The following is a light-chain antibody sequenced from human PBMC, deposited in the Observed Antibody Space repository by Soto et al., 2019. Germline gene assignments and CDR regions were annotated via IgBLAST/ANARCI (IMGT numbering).Light chain of an antibody. CDR1: SSNIGSNT. CDR3: AAWDDSLNALV. Sequence: QSVLTQPPSASGTPGQRVTISCSGSSSNIGSNTVSWYQQVPGTAPKLLIYSNNQRPSGVPDRFSGSKSGTSASLATSGLQSEDEADYYCAAWDDSLNALVFGTGTKLTV. J-gene: IGLJ1*01. CDR2: SNN. V-gene: IGLV1-44*01.